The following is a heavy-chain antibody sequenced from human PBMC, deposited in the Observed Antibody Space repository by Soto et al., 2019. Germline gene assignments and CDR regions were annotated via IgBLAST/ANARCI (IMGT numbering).Heavy chain of an antibody. D-gene: IGHD1-1*01. V-gene: IGHV3-30-3*02. J-gene: IGHJ4*02. CDR2: ISYDESNK. CDR3: AKSGMHKGLSYDNVDY. Sequence: QVQLVESGGGVVQPGRSLRLSCAASGFTFSSYAMHWVRQAPGKGLEWLAVISYDESNKYYADSVKGRFTISRDNSKNTLYLQMNSLRAEDTAVYYCAKSGMHKGLSYDNVDYWGQGTLVTVSS. CDR1: GFTFSSYA.